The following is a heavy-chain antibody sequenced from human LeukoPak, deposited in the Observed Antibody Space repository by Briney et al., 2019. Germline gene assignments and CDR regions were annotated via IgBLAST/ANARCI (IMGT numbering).Heavy chain of an antibody. Sequence: GGSLRLSCAASGFTFTSSAMSWVRQAPGKGLEWLSAINSGGSSTYYADSVKGRFTISRDNSKNTLYLQMNGLRADDTAVYYCAKDPPTVMANAFHIWGQGTMVTVS. J-gene: IGHJ3*02. CDR1: GFTFTSSA. V-gene: IGHV3-23*01. D-gene: IGHD5-18*01. CDR3: AKDPPTVMANAFHI. CDR2: INSGGSST.